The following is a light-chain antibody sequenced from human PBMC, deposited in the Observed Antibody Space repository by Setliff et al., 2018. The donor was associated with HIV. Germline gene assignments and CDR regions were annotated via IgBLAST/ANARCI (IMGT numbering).Light chain of an antibody. CDR2: EVS. Sequence: ALTQPASVSGSPGQSITFSCTGTSGDVGTYNYVTWYQHHPGKAPKLLIYEVSSRPSGVSNRFSGSKSGNTASLTISGLQAGDEADYYCASYTTTNTGVFGGGTK. V-gene: IGLV2-14*01. CDR3: ASYTTTNTGV. J-gene: IGLJ3*02. CDR1: SGDVGTYNY.